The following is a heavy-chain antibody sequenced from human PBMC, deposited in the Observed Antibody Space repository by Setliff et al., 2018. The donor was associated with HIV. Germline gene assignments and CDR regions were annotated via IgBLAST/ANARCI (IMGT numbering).Heavy chain of an antibody. CDR2: IYWDDDK. Sequence: TLSLTCTVSGGSISSYYWSWIRQPPGKGLEWLALIYWDDDKRYTPSLRSRITITKDTSKNQVVLTMANMDPVDTGTYYCAHTTSYDNSGHVFHHWGQGTLVTVSS. CDR1: GGSISSYYW. V-gene: IGHV2-5*08. CDR3: AHTTSYDNSGHVFHH. J-gene: IGHJ1*01. D-gene: IGHD3-22*01.